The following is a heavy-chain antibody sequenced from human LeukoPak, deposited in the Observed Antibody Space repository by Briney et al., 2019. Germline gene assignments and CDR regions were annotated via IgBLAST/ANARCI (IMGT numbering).Heavy chain of an antibody. J-gene: IGHJ4*02. V-gene: IGHV3-21*01. Sequence: GGSLRLSCAASGFTFSSYSMNWVRQAPGKGLEWVSSISSSSSYIYYADSVKGRFTISRDNAKNSLYLQMNSLRAEDTAVYYCARGGLVYYDILTGPFDYWGQGTLVTVSS. CDR2: ISSSSSYI. CDR1: GFTFSSYS. CDR3: ARGGLVYYDILTGPFDY. D-gene: IGHD3-9*01.